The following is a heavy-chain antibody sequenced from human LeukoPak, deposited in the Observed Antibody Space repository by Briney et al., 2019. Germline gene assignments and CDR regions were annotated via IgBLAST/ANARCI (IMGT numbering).Heavy chain of an antibody. J-gene: IGHJ4*02. CDR2: IYTSGST. Sequence: PSETLSLTCTVSGGSISSYYWRWIRQPAGKGLEWIGRIYTSGSTNYNPSLKSRVTMSVDTSKNQFSLKLSSVTAADTAVYYCARGVVGATTGYYCDYWGQGSLVTVSS. D-gene: IGHD1-26*01. CDR3: ARGVVGATTGYYCDY. CDR1: GGSISSYY. V-gene: IGHV4-4*07.